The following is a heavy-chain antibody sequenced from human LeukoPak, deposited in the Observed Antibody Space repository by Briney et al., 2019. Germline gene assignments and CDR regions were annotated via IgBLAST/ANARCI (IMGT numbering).Heavy chain of an antibody. D-gene: IGHD3-3*01. CDR3: AKARGFWSGSSGLDY. J-gene: IGHJ4*02. CDR1: GFTFSSYA. Sequence: GGSLRLSCAASGFTFSSYAMSWVRQAPGKGLEWVSAISGSGGSTYYADSVKGRFTISRDNSKNTLYLQMNSLRAEDTAVYYCAKARGFWSGSSGLDYWGQGTLVTVSS. V-gene: IGHV3-23*01. CDR2: ISGSGGST.